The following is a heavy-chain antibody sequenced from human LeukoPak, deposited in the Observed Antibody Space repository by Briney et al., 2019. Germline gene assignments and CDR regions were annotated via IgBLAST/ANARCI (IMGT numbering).Heavy chain of an antibody. CDR1: GFTFSTYG. J-gene: IGHJ5*02. D-gene: IGHD3-3*01. CDR2: IRYDGSYK. Sequence: PGGSLRLSCAASGFTFSTYGMQWVRQAPGKGLEWVAFIRYDGSYKYYADSVKGRFSISRDNSKNTLYLQMNSLRAEDTAVYFCAKVLPIYFSPSSWFDPWGQGTLVTVSS. V-gene: IGHV3-30*02. CDR3: AKVLPIYFSPSSWFDP.